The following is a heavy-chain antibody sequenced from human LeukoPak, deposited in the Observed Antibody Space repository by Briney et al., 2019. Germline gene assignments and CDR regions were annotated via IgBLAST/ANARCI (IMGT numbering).Heavy chain of an antibody. CDR1: GFTFSSYG. CDR3: AKDLKRFYYFDY. J-gene: IGHJ4*02. D-gene: IGHD3-10*01. Sequence: PGGSLRLSCAASGFTFSSYGMHWVRQAPGKGLEWVAFIRYDGSNKYYADSVKGRFTISRDNAKNSLYLQMNSLRAEDTAVYYCAKDLKRFYYFDYWGQGTLVTVSS. CDR2: IRYDGSNK. V-gene: IGHV3-30*02.